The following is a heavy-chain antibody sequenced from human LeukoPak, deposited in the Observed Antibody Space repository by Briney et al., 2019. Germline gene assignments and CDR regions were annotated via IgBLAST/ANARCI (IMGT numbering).Heavy chain of an antibody. J-gene: IGHJ4*02. CDR1: GGSISSYY. Sequence: SETLSLTCTVSGGSISSYYWSWIRQPLGKGLEWIGYIYYSGNTNYNPSLKSRVTISVDTSKNQFSLKLSSVTAADTAVYYCARVAVDTFDYWGQGTLVTVSS. CDR3: ARVAVDTFDY. CDR2: IYYSGNT. V-gene: IGHV4-59*01. D-gene: IGHD6-19*01.